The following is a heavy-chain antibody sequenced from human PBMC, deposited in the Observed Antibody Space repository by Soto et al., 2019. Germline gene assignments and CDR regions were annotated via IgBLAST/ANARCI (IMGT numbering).Heavy chain of an antibody. CDR3: ARLGYDDILTGYSPTNWFDP. Sequence: SETLSLTCTVSGGSISSSSYYWGWIRQPPGKGLEWIGSIYYSGSTYYNPSLKSRVTISVDTSKNQFSLKLSSVTAADTAMYYCARLGYDDILTGYSPTNWFDPWGQGTLVTAPQ. CDR1: GGSISSSSYY. V-gene: IGHV4-39*01. CDR2: IYYSGST. D-gene: IGHD3-9*01. J-gene: IGHJ5*02.